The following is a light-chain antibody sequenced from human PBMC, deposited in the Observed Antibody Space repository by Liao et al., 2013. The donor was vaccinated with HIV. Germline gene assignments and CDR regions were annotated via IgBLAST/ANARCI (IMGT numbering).Light chain of an antibody. CDR2: QDS. J-gene: IGLJ1*01. V-gene: IGLV3-1*01. CDR3: QAWDSSSGV. Sequence: SYELTQPPSVSVSPGQTASITCSGDKLGDEYASWYQQKPGQSPVLVIYQDSKRPSGIPERFSGSNSGNTATLTISGTQAMDEADYYCQAWDSSSGVFGTGTKVTVL. CDR1: KLGDEY.